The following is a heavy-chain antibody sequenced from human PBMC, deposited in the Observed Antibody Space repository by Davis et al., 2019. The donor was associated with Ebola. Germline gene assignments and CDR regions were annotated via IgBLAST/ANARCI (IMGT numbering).Heavy chain of an antibody. V-gene: IGHV3-9*01. Sequence: SLKISCEASGFTFDDHTMHWVRQAPGKGLEWVSGISWNSGSIAYADSVKGRFTISRDNAKNSLYLQMSSLRAEDTAVYYCARAEDDYGEYPDALDIWGQGTVVTVSS. CDR2: ISWNSGSI. CDR1: GFTFDDHT. J-gene: IGHJ3*02. D-gene: IGHD4-17*01. CDR3: ARAEDDYGEYPDALDI.